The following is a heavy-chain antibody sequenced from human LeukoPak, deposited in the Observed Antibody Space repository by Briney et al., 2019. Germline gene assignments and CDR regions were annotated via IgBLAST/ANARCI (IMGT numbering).Heavy chain of an antibody. J-gene: IGHJ3*02. CDR3: ARQGGGYSGSFYI. Sequence: PSETLSLTCAVYGGSFSGYYWSWIRQPPGKGLEWIGEINHSGSTNYNPSLKSRVTISVDTSKNQFSLKLSSVTAADTAVFYCARQGGGYSGSFYIWGQGTMVTVSS. CDR1: GGSFSGYY. D-gene: IGHD5-12*01. CDR2: INHSGST. V-gene: IGHV4-34*01.